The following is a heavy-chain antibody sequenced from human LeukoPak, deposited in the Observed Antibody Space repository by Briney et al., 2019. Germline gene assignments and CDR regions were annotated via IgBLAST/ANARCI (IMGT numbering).Heavy chain of an antibody. CDR2: INSDGSST. D-gene: IGHD3-3*01. V-gene: IGHV3-74*01. CDR1: GFTFDDYA. Sequence: GGSLRLSCAASGFTFDDYAMHWVRQAPGKGLEWVSRINSDGSSTSYADSVKGRFTISRDNAKNTLYLQMNSLRAEDTAVYYCASQITIFGEYDYWGQGTLVTVSS. J-gene: IGHJ4*02. CDR3: ASQITIFGEYDY.